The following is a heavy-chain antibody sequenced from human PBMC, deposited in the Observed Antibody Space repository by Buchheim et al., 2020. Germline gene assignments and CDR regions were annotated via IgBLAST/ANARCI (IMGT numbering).Heavy chain of an antibody. CDR3: AKVRYCSSTSCYRAHGMDV. D-gene: IGHD2-2*02. J-gene: IGHJ6*02. CDR2: ISGSGSST. V-gene: IGHV3-23*01. CDR1: GFTFNSYA. Sequence: EVQLLESGGGLVQPGGSLRLSCAASGFTFNSYAMSWVRQAPEKGLEWVSAISGSGSSTYYADSVKGRLTISRDNSKNTLDLQMNSLRAEDTAVYYCAKVRYCSSTSCYRAHGMDVWGQGTT.